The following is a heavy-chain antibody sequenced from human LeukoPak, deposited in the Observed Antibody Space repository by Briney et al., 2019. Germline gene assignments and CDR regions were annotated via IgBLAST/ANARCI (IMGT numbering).Heavy chain of an antibody. CDR2: IYYSGST. J-gene: IGHJ6*04. V-gene: IGHV4-59*08. Sequence: SETLSLTCTVSGGSISSYYWSWIRQPPGKGLEWIGYIYYSGSTNYNPSLKSRVTISVDTSKNQFSLKMNSVTAADTAVYYCARSHYVSGSQGGMDVWGKGTTVTVSS. CDR1: GGSISSYY. CDR3: ARSHYVSGSQGGMDV. D-gene: IGHD3-10*01.